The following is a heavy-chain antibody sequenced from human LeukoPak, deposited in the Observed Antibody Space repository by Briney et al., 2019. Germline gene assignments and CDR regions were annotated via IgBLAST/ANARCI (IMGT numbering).Heavy chain of an antibody. Sequence: GASVKVSCKASGYTFTGYYMHWVRQAPGKGLEWVSSISSDGGDTFYADSVKGRFTISRDNSKNTLDLQMNSLRAEDTAIYYCTYDTSGQRAWGQGTLVTVSS. CDR3: TYDTSGQRA. D-gene: IGHD3-22*01. CDR2: ISSDGGDT. J-gene: IGHJ5*02. CDR1: GYTFTGYY. V-gene: IGHV3-23*01.